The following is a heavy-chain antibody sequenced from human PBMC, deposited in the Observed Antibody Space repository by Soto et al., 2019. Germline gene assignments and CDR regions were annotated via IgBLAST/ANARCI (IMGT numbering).Heavy chain of an antibody. J-gene: IGHJ2*01. D-gene: IGHD6-6*01. V-gene: IGHV3-23*01. Sequence: EVQLLESGGGLVQPGGSLRLSCAASGFTFSSYAMSWVRQAPGKGLEWVSAISGSGGSTYYADSVKGRFPISRDNSKTTLYLQMNSLSAEDTAVYYCAKDLVAAARPHWYFDLWGRGTLVTVSS. CDR3: AKDLVAAARPHWYFDL. CDR1: GFTFSSYA. CDR2: ISGSGGST.